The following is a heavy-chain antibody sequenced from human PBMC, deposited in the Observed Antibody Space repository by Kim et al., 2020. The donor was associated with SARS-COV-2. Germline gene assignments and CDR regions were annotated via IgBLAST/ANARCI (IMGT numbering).Heavy chain of an antibody. D-gene: IGHD3-9*01. CDR3: AKHNILTYYYPSIDY. Sequence: GGSLRLSCAASGFIFSNYAMSWVRQAPGKGLEWVSSISGNTDNTHYADSVKGRFIISRDDSKNTLYLQMNNLRADDAALYYCAKHNILTYYYPSIDYWGQGTLVTVSS. J-gene: IGHJ4*02. CDR2: ISGNTDNT. CDR1: GFIFSNYA. V-gene: IGHV3-23*01.